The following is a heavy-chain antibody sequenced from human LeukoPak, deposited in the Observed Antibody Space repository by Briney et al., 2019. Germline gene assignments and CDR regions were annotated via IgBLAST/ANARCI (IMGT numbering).Heavy chain of an antibody. CDR3: ARGAARFDY. V-gene: IGHV3-74*01. CDR1: GFTFTSYW. J-gene: IGHJ4*02. Sequence: GGSLRLSCTASGFTFTSYWMHWVRQAPGKGRVWVSRINTDGSSINYADSVKGRFTISRDNAKNTLYLQMSGLRAEDTAVYYCARGAARFDYWGQGTLVTVSS. CDR2: INTDGSSI.